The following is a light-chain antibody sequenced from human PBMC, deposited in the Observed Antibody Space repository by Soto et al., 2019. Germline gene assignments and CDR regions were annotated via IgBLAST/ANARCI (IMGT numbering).Light chain of an antibody. V-gene: IGKV1-17*01. CDR1: QGITKD. Sequence: DTQMTQSPSSLSASVGGRVTITCRAGQGITKDLGWYQQQPGKAPKRLIYSASKLQSGVPSRFSGSGSGTEFTLTISSLQPEDFATYYCLQHNSYPWTFGQGTKVEFK. CDR2: SAS. CDR3: LQHNSYPWT. J-gene: IGKJ1*01.